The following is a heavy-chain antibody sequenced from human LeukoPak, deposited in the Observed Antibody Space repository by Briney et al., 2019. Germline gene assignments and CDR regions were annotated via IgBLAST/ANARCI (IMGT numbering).Heavy chain of an antibody. V-gene: IGHV3-7*01. Sequence: GGSLRLSCAASGFTFSSYWMSWVRQAPGKGLEWVANIKQDGSEKYYVDSVKGRFTISRDNAKNSLYLQMNSLRAEDTAVYYCARDAGYCSGGSCPLVANALDIWGQGTMVTISS. CDR1: GFTFSSYW. D-gene: IGHD2-15*01. CDR2: IKQDGSEK. J-gene: IGHJ3*02. CDR3: ARDAGYCSGGSCPLVANALDI.